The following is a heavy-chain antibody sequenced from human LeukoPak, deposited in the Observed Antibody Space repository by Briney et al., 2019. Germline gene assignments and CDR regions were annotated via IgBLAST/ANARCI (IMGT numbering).Heavy chain of an antibody. CDR2: ISGNNGVT. J-gene: IGHJ4*02. CDR1: GYTFTDYY. CDR3: ARDPPTAVDIDY. D-gene: IGHD2-2*01. V-gene: IGHV1-2*02. Sequence: ASVKVSCKASGYTFTDYYYHWVRQAPGQRLEWLGWISGNNGVTNFAQEFQGRVTLTRDTSISTAYMELSRLTSDDTAMYYCARDPPTAVDIDYWGQGTLLTVSS.